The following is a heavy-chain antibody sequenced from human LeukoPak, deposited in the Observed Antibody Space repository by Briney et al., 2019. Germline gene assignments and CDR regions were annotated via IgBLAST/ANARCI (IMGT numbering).Heavy chain of an antibody. Sequence: PSETLSLTCAVYGGSFSGYYWSWIRQPPGKGLEWIGESNHSGSTNYNPSLKSRVTISVDTSKNQFSLKLSSVTAADTAVYYCAREQSVLMVYAAPFDPWGQGTLVTVSS. CDR3: AREQSVLMVYAAPFDP. D-gene: IGHD2-8*01. V-gene: IGHV4-34*01. CDR2: SNHSGST. J-gene: IGHJ5*02. CDR1: GGSFSGYY.